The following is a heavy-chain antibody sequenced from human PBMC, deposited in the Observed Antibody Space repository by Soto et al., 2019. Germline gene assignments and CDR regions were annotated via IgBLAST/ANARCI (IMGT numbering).Heavy chain of an antibody. D-gene: IGHD2-2*01. Sequence: SVKVSCKASGDTFTNYAIGWVRQAPGQGLEWMGRIIPFFGTPTYIQNFQGRVAITADASTSTAYMGLTSLRSEDTAVYYCATLGFCTSTSCYGPPGGLAALAVWGQGTTVTVSS. CDR2: IIPFFGTP. V-gene: IGHV1-69*13. CDR1: GDTFTNYA. J-gene: IGHJ6*02. CDR3: ATLGFCTSTSCYGPPGGLAALAV.